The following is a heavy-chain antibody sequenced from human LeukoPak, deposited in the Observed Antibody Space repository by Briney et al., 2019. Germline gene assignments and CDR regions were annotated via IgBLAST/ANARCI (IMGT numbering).Heavy chain of an antibody. J-gene: IGHJ4*02. Sequence: ASVKVSCKASGGTFISYAISWVRQAPGQGLEWMGGIIPIFGTANYAQKFQGRVTITADESTSTAYMELSSLRSEDTAVYYCARGPRYSSSWYGGGSYDYWGQGTLVTVSS. V-gene: IGHV1-69*13. CDR1: GGTFISYA. CDR3: ARGPRYSSSWYGGGSYDY. CDR2: IIPIFGTA. D-gene: IGHD6-13*01.